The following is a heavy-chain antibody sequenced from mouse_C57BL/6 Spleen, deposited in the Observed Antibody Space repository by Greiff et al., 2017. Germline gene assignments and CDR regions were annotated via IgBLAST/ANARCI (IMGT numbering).Heavy chain of an antibody. Sequence: QVQLQQSGAELVRPGASVTLSCKASGYTFTDYEMHWVKQTPVHGLEWIGAIDPETGGTAYNQKFKGKAILTADKSSSTAYMELRSLTSEDSAVYYCTRQLPPYFDYWGQGTTLTVSS. J-gene: IGHJ2*01. D-gene: IGHD1-1*01. V-gene: IGHV1-15*01. CDR1: GYTFTDYE. CDR3: TRQLPPYFDY. CDR2: IDPETGGT.